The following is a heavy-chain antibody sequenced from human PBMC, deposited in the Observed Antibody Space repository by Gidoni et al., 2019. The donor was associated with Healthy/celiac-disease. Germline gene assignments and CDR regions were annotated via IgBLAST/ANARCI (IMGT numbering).Heavy chain of an antibody. CDR3: ASHQGSGWYIDY. J-gene: IGHJ4*02. CDR2: ISSSSSYI. CDR1: GLPFSSYS. D-gene: IGHD6-19*01. Sequence: EVPLVESGGGLVQPGGSLRLSCAASGLPFSSYSMNWVRQAPGKGLEWVSSISSSSSYIYYADSVKGRFTISRDNAKNSLYLQMNSLRAEDTAVYYCASHQGSGWYIDYWGQGTLVTVSS. V-gene: IGHV3-21*01.